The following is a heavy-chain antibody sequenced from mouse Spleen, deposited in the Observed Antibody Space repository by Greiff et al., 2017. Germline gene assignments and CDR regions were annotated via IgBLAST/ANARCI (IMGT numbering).Heavy chain of an antibody. Sequence: VQLQQSGAELVRPGVSVKISCKGSGYTFTDYAMHWVKQSHAKSLEWIGVISTYYGDASYNQKFKGKATMTVDKSSSTAYMELARLTSEDSAIYYCARSAYYYGSSYEAWFAYWGQGTLVTVSA. CDR3: ARSAYYYGSSYEAWFAY. V-gene: IGHV1S137*01. CDR2: ISTYYGDA. D-gene: IGHD1-1*01. CDR1: GYTFTDYA. J-gene: IGHJ3*01.